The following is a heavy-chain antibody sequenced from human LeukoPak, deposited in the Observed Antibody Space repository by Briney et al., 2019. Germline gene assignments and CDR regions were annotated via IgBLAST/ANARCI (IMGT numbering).Heavy chain of an antibody. J-gene: IGHJ5*02. V-gene: IGHV1-69*13. CDR2: IIPIFGTA. D-gene: IGHD2-15*01. Sequence: ASVKVSCKASGGTFSIYAISWVRQAPGQGLEWMGGIIPIFGTANYAQKFQGRVTITADESTSTAYMELSSLRSEDTAVYYCARDEGYCSGGSCYYNSWFDPWGQGTLVTVSS. CDR1: GGTFSIYA. CDR3: ARDEGYCSGGSCYYNSWFDP.